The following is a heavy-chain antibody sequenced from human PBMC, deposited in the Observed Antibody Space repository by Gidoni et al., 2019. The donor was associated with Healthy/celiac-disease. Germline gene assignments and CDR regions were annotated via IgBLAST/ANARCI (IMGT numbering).Heavy chain of an antibody. CDR2: ISGSGGST. CDR3: AKDWVTVTTDAFDI. V-gene: IGHV3-23*01. Sequence: EVQLLESGGGLVQPGGSLRLSCAASGFTFSSYAMSWVSQAPGKGLDGVSAISGSGGSTYYADSGKGRFTISRDNAKNTLYLQMNSLRAEDTAVYYCAKDWVTVTTDAFDIWGQGTMVTVSS. CDR1: GFTFSSYA. D-gene: IGHD4-17*01. J-gene: IGHJ3*02.